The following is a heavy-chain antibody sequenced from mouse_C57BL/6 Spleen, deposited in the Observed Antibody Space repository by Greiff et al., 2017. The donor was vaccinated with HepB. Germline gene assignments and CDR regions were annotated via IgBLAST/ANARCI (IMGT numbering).Heavy chain of an antibody. J-gene: IGHJ4*01. CDR3: AKRYGPRLYAIDY. Sequence: QVQLKESGPGLVAPSQSLSISCTVSGFSLTSYGVDWVRQPPGKGLEWLGVIWGGGSTNYNSAPMSRLSISKDNTKSQVSLKMNSLQTDDTAMYYCAKRYGPRLYAIDYWGQGTSVTVSS. D-gene: IGHD1-1*02. CDR2: IWGGGST. CDR1: GFSLTSYG. V-gene: IGHV2-9*01.